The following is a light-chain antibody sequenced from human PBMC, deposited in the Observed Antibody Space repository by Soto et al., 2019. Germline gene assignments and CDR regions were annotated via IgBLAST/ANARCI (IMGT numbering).Light chain of an antibody. V-gene: IGKV3-15*01. CDR2: SAS. Sequence: EIVLTQSPATLSVSPGEGATLSCRASQSVSTSLAWYQCKPGQAPRLLIYSASIRATGIPARFSGNGSGTEFTLTISSLQSEDSAVYYCQQYNNWPPITFGQGTRLEIK. J-gene: IGKJ5*01. CDR3: QQYNNWPPIT. CDR1: QSVSTS.